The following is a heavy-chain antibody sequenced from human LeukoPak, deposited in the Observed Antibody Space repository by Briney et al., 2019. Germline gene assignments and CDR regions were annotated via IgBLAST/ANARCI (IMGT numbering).Heavy chain of an antibody. J-gene: IGHJ4*02. CDR1: GGTFINHI. Sequence: ASVKVSCKFSGGTFINHIISWGRQAPGQGLEWMGWISAYNGNTNYAQKLQGRGTMTTDTSPRTAYLEPRSPRSDDTAVYYCARIALYGDQPRHDYWGQGTLVTVSS. CDR3: ARIALYGDQPRHDY. CDR2: ISAYNGNT. V-gene: IGHV1-18*04. D-gene: IGHD4-17*01.